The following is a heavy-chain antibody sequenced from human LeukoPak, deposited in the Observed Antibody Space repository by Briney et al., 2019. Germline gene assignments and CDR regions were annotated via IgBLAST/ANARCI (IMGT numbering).Heavy chain of an antibody. J-gene: IGHJ4*02. CDR2: ISYDGSNK. V-gene: IGHV3-30*18. Sequence: SGRSLRLSCAASGXTFSSYGMHWVRQAPGMGLEWVAIISYDGSNKYYADSVKGRFTISRDNSRNTPYLQMNSLRAEDTALYYCAKVRVDAYVSPNDYWGQGTLVTVSS. CDR1: GXTFSSYG. CDR3: AKVRVDAYVSPNDY. D-gene: IGHD3-16*01.